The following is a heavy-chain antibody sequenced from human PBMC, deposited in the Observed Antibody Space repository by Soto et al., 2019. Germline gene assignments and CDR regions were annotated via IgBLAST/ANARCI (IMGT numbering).Heavy chain of an antibody. CDR2: INPNSEDT. J-gene: IGHJ4*01. CDR1: VFGVDTTYC. D-gene: IGHD2-15*01. Sequence: ASVKVSCKASVFGVDTTYCIHWVRRAPGQGLEWMGSINPNSEDTNYAQNFQGRVTMTRDTSISTAYMEVSSLTSDDTAVYYCGSPRSGPSPDVGHWGHGTVVTVSS. V-gene: IGHV1-2*02. CDR3: GSPRSGPSPDVGH.